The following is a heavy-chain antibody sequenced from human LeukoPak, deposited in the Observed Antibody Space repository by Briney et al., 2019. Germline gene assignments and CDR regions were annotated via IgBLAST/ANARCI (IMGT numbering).Heavy chain of an antibody. D-gene: IGHD2/OR15-2a*01. CDR2: IYSGGST. J-gene: IGHJ4*02. Sequence: GGSLRLSCAASGFTFSSYGMHWVRQAPGKGLEWVSVIYSGGSTYYADSVKGRFTISRDNSKNTLYLQMNSLRAEDTAVYYCARDLSAFDYWGQGTLVTVSS. V-gene: IGHV3-66*01. CDR3: ARDLSAFDY. CDR1: GFTFSSYG.